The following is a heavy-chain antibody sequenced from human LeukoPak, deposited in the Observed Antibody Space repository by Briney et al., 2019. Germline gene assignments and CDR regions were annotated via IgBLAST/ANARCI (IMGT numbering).Heavy chain of an antibody. D-gene: IGHD6-13*01. CDR2: IIPIFGTA. CDR1: GGTFSSYA. V-gene: IGHV1-69*13. J-gene: IGHJ3*02. CDR3: ARELAAAGNDAFDI. Sequence: ASVKVSCKASGGTFSSYAISWVRQAPGQGLEWMGGIIPIFGTANYAQKFQGRVTITADESTSTAYMELSSLRSEDTAVYYCARELAAAGNDAFDIWGQGTMVTVSS.